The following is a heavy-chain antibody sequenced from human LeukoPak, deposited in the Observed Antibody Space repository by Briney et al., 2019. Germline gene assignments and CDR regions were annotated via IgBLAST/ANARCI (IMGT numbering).Heavy chain of an antibody. CDR2: IYYSGST. V-gene: IGHV4-39*07. J-gene: IGHJ6*02. Sequence: PSETLSLTCTVSGGSISSSSYYWGWIRQPPGKGLEWIGSIYYSGSTYYNPSLKSRVTISVDTSKNQFSLKLSSVTAADTAVYYCARDPSRTNVYYYGMDVWGQGTTVTVSS. D-gene: IGHD2-2*01. CDR1: GGSISSSSYY. CDR3: ARDPSRTNVYYYGMDV.